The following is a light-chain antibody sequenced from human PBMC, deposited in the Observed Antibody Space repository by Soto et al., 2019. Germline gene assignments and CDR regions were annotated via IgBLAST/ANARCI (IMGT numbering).Light chain of an antibody. Sequence: DIVLTQSPATLSVSPGDTVTLSCRASESLFGFLAWYQQKPGQAPRLLMYGVSTRATGIPARFSGGGSATDFTLTISSLQSEDSAFSFRQSYNDWPFASGLGTRLEI. CDR1: ESLFGF. V-gene: IGKV3-15*01. CDR2: GVS. CDR3: QSYNDWPFA. J-gene: IGKJ2*01.